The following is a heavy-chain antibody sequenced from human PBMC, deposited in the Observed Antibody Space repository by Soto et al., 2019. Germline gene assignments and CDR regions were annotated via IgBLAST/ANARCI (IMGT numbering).Heavy chain of an antibody. V-gene: IGHV1-69*13. CDR3: ARDGTLYDSSGYYYLY. CDR2: IIPMFGKA. J-gene: IGHJ4*02. Sequence: SVNVSCKASGGTFSRYAINWVRQAPGQGLEWMGGIIPMFGKANYAQKFQDRVTITADESTSTGYMELRSLTSEDTAVYYCARDGTLYDSSGYYYLYWGQGTLVTVSS. CDR1: GGTFSRYA. D-gene: IGHD3-22*01.